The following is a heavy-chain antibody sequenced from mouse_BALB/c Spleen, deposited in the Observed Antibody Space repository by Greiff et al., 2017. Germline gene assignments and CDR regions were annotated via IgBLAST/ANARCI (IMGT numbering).Heavy chain of an antibody. V-gene: IGHV5-6-5*01. CDR1: GFTFSSYA. D-gene: IGHD3-3*01. Sequence: EVQRVESGGGLVKPGGSLKLSCAASGFTFSSYAMSWVRQTPEKRLEWVASISSGGSTYYPDSVKGRFTISRDNAKNTLYLQMSSLKSEDTAMYYCARDLGWYFDVWGAGTTVTVSS. J-gene: IGHJ1*01. CDR2: ISSGGST. CDR3: ARDLGWYFDV.